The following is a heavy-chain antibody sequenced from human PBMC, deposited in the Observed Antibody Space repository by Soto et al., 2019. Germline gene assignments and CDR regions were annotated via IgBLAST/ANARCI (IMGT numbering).Heavy chain of an antibody. CDR1: GGSISSYY. J-gene: IGHJ5*02. D-gene: IGHD3-16*01. CDR3: AGNRRLRLGLNWFDP. V-gene: IGHV4-59*01. CDR2: IYYSGST. Sequence: PSETLSLTCTVSGGSISSYYWSWIRQPPGKGLEWIGYIYYSGSTNYNPSLKSRVTISVDTSKNQFSLKLSSVTAADTAVYYCAGNRRLRLGLNWFDPWGQGTLVTVSS.